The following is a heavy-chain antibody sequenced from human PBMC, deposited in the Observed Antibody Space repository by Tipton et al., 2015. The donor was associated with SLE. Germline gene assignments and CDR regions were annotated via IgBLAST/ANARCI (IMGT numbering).Heavy chain of an antibody. J-gene: IGHJ3*02. CDR2: IYTSGST. Sequence: PGLVKPSETLSLTCTVSGGSISSYYWSWIRQPPGKGLEWIGYIYTSGSTNYNPSLKSRVTISVDTSKNQFSLKLSSVTAADSAVYYCAREIPYPPGAFDIWGQGTMVTVSS. CDR3: AREIPYPPGAFDI. CDR1: GGSISSYY. V-gene: IGHV4-4*08.